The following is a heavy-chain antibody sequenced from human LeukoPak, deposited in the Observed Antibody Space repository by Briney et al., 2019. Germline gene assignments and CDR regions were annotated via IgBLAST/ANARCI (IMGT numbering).Heavy chain of an antibody. J-gene: IGHJ4*02. Sequence: SETLSLTCTVSDGSISSGGYYWSWIRQHPGKGLEWIGYIYYSGSTYYNPSLRSRVSISADTSKNHFSLKLSSVSAADTAVYYCARDPGCPNGVCHSLWSQGILVTVSS. CDR1: DGSISSGGYY. CDR3: ARDPGCPNGVCHSL. CDR2: IYYSGST. D-gene: IGHD2-8*01. V-gene: IGHV4-31*03.